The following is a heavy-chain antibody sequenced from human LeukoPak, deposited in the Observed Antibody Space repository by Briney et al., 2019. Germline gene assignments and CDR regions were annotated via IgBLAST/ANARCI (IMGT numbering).Heavy chain of an antibody. Sequence: PGGSLRLSCAASGFTFRNYGMHWVRQAPGKGLEWVAVISIDGSEKSYADSVKGRFTISRDNSKNTLYLQMNSLRGDDTAVYYCANPQSRGYDYLDYWGQGTLVTVYS. CDR2: ISIDGSEK. J-gene: IGHJ4*02. V-gene: IGHV3-30*18. CDR3: ANPQSRGYDYLDY. D-gene: IGHD5-12*01. CDR1: GFTFRNYG.